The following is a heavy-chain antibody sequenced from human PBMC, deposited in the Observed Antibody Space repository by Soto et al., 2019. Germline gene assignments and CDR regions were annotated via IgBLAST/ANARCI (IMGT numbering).Heavy chain of an antibody. CDR1: GGSISSSSYY. Sequence: QLQLQESGPGLVKPSETLSLTCTVSGGSISSSSYYWGWIRQPPGKGLEWIGSIYYSGSTYYNPSLKSRVTLSVDTSKNLFSLKLSSVTAADTAVYYCARHHDSSGYYLAKSPISAFDIWGQGTMVTVSS. CDR3: ARHHDSSGYYLAKSPISAFDI. D-gene: IGHD3-22*01. V-gene: IGHV4-39*01. J-gene: IGHJ3*02. CDR2: IYYSGST.